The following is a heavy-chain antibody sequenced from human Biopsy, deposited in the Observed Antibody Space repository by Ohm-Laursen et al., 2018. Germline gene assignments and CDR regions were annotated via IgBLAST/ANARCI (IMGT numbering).Heavy chain of an antibody. V-gene: IGHV1-69*13. CDR2: IIGIFRTA. D-gene: IGHD1/OR15-1a*01. CDR1: GGTFSSSA. J-gene: IGHJ5*02. CDR3: ARGGGYNWNNGWFDP. Sequence: GASVKVSCKASGGTFSSSAITWVRQAPGQGLEWMGGIIGIFRTAHYAQKFQGRVTITADEFMSTAYMELSSLRSEDTDVYYCARGGGYNWNNGWFDPWGQGTLVTVSS.